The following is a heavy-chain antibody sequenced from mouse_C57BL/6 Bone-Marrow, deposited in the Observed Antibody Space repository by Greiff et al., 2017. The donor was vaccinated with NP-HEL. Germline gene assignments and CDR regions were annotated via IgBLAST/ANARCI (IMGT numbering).Heavy chain of an antibody. CDR1: GFTFSDYY. CDR2: ISNGGGST. CDR3: ARHRHDGYYYAMDY. Sequence: EVKLMESGGGLVQPGGSLKLSCAASGFTFSDYYMYWVRQTPEKRLEWVAYISNGGGSTYYPDTVKGRFTISRDNAKNTLYLQMSRLKSEDTAMYYCARHRHDGYYYAMDYGGQGTSVTVSS. D-gene: IGHD2-3*01. J-gene: IGHJ4*01. V-gene: IGHV5-12*01.